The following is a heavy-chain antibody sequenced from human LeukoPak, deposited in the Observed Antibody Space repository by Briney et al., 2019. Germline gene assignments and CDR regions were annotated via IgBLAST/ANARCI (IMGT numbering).Heavy chain of an antibody. D-gene: IGHD6-13*01. CDR2: IYYSGST. CDR1: GGSISSGGYY. CDR3: ARAHSSSWYIHDY. J-gene: IGHJ4*02. Sequence: PSETLSLTCTVSGGSISSGGYYWSWIRQHPGKGLEWIGYIYYSGSTYYNPSLKSRVTISVDTSKNQFSLKLSSVTAADTAVYYCARAHSSSWYIHDYWGQGTLVTVSS. V-gene: IGHV4-31*03.